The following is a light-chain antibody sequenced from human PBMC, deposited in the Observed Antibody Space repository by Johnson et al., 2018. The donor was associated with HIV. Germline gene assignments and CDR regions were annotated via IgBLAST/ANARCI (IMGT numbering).Light chain of an antibody. J-gene: IGLJ1*01. V-gene: IGLV1-51*01. CDR1: SSNIGNNY. Sequence: QSALTQPPSVSAAPGQRVTISCSGSSSNIGNNYVSWYQQLPGTAPKLLIYDNNKRPSGIPDRFSGSKSGTSATLDITGLQTGDEAAYYCATWDTSLSAGCVFGTGTKVTVL. CDR2: DNN. CDR3: ATWDTSLSAGCV.